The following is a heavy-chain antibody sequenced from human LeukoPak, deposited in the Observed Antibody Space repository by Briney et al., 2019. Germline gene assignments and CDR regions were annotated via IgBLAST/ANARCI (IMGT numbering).Heavy chain of an antibody. V-gene: IGHV3-15*01. J-gene: IGHJ4*02. D-gene: IGHD3-10*01. CDR3: TTEFVLLWFGESPQRAY. Sequence: GGSLRLSCAASGFTFSNAWMSWVRQAPGKGLEWVGRIKRKTDGGTTDYAAPVKGRFTISRDDSKNTLYLQMNSLKTEDTAVYYCTTEFVLLWFGESPQRAYWGQGTLVTVSS. CDR2: IKRKTDGGTT. CDR1: GFTFSNAW.